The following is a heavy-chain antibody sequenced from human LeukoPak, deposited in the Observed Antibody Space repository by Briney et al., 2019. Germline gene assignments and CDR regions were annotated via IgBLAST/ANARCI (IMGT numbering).Heavy chain of an antibody. D-gene: IGHD5-12*01. Sequence: SVNVSCTASRVTSHRETITTGGQAPGQGLEWMGGIIPIFATTNYAQKFQGRVTITEDESRSTAYMELSSVRSEDTAGYCCPSGSVASMDIWGQGTMVTVSS. V-gene: IGHV1-69*01. CDR2: IIPIFATT. CDR3: PSGSVASMDI. J-gene: IGHJ3*02. CDR1: RVTSHRET.